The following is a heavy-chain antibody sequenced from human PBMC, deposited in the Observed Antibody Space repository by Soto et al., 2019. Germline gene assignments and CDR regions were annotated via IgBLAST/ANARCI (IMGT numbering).Heavy chain of an antibody. CDR2: VYYDGTT. D-gene: IGHD3-9*01. V-gene: IGHV4-39*01. J-gene: IGHJ4*02. CDR3: AYFDWLPY. CDR1: GGSISSSTFY. Sequence: ETLSLTCTVSGGSISSSTFYWGWIRQPPGKGLEWIGSVYYDGTTYYNPSLRSRVTISVDTSKNQFSLKMSSVTAADTAAYYCAYFDWLPYWGQGTLVTVSS.